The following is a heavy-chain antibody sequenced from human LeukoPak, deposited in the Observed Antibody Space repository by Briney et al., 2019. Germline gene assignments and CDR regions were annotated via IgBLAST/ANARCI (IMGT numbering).Heavy chain of an antibody. J-gene: IGHJ6*02. D-gene: IGHD3-10*01. CDR2: ISSSSSYI. Sequence: GGSLRLSCAASGFTFSSYAMSWVRQAPGKGLEWVSSISSSSSYISYADSVKGRFTISRDNAKNSLYLQMNSLRAEDTAVYYCARERDGAYYYGSGSSTGYYGMDVWGQGTTVTVSS. CDR3: ARERDGAYYYGSGSSTGYYGMDV. V-gene: IGHV3-21*01. CDR1: GFTFSSYA.